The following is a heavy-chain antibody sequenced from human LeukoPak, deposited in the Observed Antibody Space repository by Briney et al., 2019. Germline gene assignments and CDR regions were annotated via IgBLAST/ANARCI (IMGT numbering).Heavy chain of an antibody. V-gene: IGHV4-34*01. CDR1: GGSFSGYF. CDR3: ARGRWHPSVRVDH. J-gene: IGHJ4*02. D-gene: IGHD6-13*01. Sequence: SETLSLTCAVYGGSFSGYFWSWTRQPPGKGLEWIGEVNHSGRTDYNPSLKSRVTISVDTSKNQFSLKVNSVTAADTAVYYCARGRWHPSVRVDHWGQGTLVTVSS. CDR2: VNHSGRT.